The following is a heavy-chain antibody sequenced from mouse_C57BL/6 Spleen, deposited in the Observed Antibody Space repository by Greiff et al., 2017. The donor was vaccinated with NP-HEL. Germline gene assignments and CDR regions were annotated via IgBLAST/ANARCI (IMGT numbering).Heavy chain of an antibody. CDR3: ARRTAQTSWLAY. V-gene: IGHV1-82*01. D-gene: IGHD3-2*02. J-gene: IGHJ3*01. CDR1: GYAFSSSW. CDR2: IYPGDGDT. Sequence: VQLQQSGPELVKPGASVKISCKASGYAFSSSWMNWVKQRPGKGLEWIGRIYPGDGDTNYNGKFKGKATLTADKSSSTAYMQLSSLTSEDSAVYYCARRTAQTSWLAYWGQGTLVTVSA.